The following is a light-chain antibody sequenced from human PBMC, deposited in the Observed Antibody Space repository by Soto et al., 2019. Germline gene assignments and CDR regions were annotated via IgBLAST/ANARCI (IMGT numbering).Light chain of an antibody. CDR3: QQCCSAAST. J-gene: IGKJ5*01. CDR1: QGVSGSY. CDR2: GAS. V-gene: IGKV3-20*01. Sequence: EVVLTPKTCAEPWAREECRSLCWRDRQGVSGSYFAWYQQKPGQAPRLPTHGASSRATGIPDRFSGSGSGTDFTGTSSRLEPEDFAANYGQQCCSAASTFRQGTRLEIK.